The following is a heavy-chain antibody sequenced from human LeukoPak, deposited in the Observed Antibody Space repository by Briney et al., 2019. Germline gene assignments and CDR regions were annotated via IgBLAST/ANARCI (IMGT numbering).Heavy chain of an antibody. CDR2: ISGSAIST. CDR1: GFTFSSYA. J-gene: IGHJ6*02. D-gene: IGHD3-10*01. Sequence: GGSLRLSCAAPGFTFSSYAMTWVRQAPGKGLEWVSAISGSAISTYVADSVRGRFTISRDNSKNTLYLYMKRLRAEDTAVYYCAKDNTGEDYGMDVWGQGTTVTVSS. V-gene: IGHV3-23*01. CDR3: AKDNTGEDYGMDV.